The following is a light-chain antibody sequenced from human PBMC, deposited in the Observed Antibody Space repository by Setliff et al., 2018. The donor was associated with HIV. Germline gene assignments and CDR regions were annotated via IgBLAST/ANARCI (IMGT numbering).Light chain of an antibody. CDR1: SSDIGGYKY. CDR2: EVS. CDR3: SSYTNITTRV. Sequence: QSALTQPASVSGSPGQSITISCNGTSSDIGGYKYVSWYQQHPGKAPKLMIYEVSNRPSGVSSRFSASKSGNTASLTISGLQTEDEADYYCSSYTNITTRVFGTGTKV. J-gene: IGLJ1*01. V-gene: IGLV2-14*01.